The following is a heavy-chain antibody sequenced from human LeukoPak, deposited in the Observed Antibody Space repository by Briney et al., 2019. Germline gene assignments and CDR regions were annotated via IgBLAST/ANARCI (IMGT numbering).Heavy chain of an antibody. CDR1: GGSISSHY. J-gene: IGHJ6*04. D-gene: IGHD3-3*01. V-gene: IGHV4-59*11. Sequence: SETLSLTCTVSGGSISSHYWSWIRQPPGKGLEWIGYIYYSGSTKYYPSLKSRVTISVDTSKNQFSLKLSSVTAADTAVYYCASGDFWSGFRDVWGKGTTVTVSS. CDR2: IYYSGST. CDR3: ASGDFWSGFRDV.